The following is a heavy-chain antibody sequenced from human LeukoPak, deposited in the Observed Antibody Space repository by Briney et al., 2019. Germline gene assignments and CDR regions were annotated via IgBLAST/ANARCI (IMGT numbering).Heavy chain of an antibody. CDR2: IYSGGST. CDR1: EFTVSSNY. CDR3: ARENYYYDSSGYYYIYYIDA. D-gene: IGHD3-22*01. Sequence: GGSLRLSCAASEFTVSSNYMSWVRQAPGKGLEWVSVIYSGGSTYYADSVKGRFTISRDNSKNTLYLQMNSLRAEDTAVYYCARENYYYDSSGYYYIYYIDAWGKGTTVTVSS. V-gene: IGHV3-53*01. J-gene: IGHJ6*03.